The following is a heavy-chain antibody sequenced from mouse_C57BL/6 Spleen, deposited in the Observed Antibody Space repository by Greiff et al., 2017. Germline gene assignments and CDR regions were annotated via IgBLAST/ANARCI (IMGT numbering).Heavy chain of an antibody. J-gene: IGHJ4*01. CDR2: IYPGSGST. CDR3: AGWSKYYGYDRGYAMDD. D-gene: IGHD2-2*01. Sequence: QVQLQQPGAELVKPGASVKMSCKASGYTFTSYWITWVKQRPGQGLEWIGDIYPGSGSTNYNEKFKSKATLTVDTSSSTAYMQRSSLTSEDSAVYYCAGWSKYYGYDRGYAMDDWGQGTSVTVSS. V-gene: IGHV1-55*01. CDR1: GYTFTSYW.